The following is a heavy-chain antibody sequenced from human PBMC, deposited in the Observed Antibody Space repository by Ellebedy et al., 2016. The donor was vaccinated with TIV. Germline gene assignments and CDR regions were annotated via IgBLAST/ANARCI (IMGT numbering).Heavy chain of an antibody. CDR2: ISGSGGST. CDR1: GFTFDDYA. CDR3: AKFRMGWSGSYYELSDY. D-gene: IGHD1-26*01. J-gene: IGHJ4*02. Sequence: GESLKISXAASGFTFDDYAMHWVRQAPGKGLEWVSAISGSGGSTYYADSVKGRFTISRDNSKSTLYLQMNSLRAEDTAVYYCAKFRMGWSGSYYELSDYWGQGTLVTVSS. V-gene: IGHV3-23*01.